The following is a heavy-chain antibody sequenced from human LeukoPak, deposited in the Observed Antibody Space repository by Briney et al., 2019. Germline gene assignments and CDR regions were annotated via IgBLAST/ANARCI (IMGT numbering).Heavy chain of an antibody. Sequence: PGGSLRLSCAASGFTFSSYWMSWVRQAPGKGLEWVANIKQDGSDKYYVDSVKGRFTISRDNAKNSLYLPMNSLRAEDTAVYYCARVYGFLGPYYFDYWGQGALVSVSS. V-gene: IGHV3-7*05. D-gene: IGHD3-3*01. CDR3: ARVYGFLGPYYFDY. CDR1: GFTFSSYW. J-gene: IGHJ4*02. CDR2: IKQDGSDK.